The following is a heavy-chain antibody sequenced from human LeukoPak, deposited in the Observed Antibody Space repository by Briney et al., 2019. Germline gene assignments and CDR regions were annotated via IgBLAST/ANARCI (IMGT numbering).Heavy chain of an antibody. CDR3: ARVYNALGAFDI. Sequence: SETLSLTCTVSGGSISSYYWSWIRQPPGKGLEWIGYIYYSGSTNYNPSLKSRVTISVDTSKNQFSLKLSSVTAADTAVHYCARVYNALGAFDIWGHGTMVTVSS. J-gene: IGHJ3*02. D-gene: IGHD3-10*01. CDR2: IYYSGST. V-gene: IGHV4-59*08. CDR1: GGSISSYY.